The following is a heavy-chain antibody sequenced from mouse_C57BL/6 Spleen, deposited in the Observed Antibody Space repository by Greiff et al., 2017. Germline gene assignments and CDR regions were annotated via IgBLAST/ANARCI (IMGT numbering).Heavy chain of an antibody. V-gene: IGHV1-26*01. Sequence: EVQLKQSGPELVKPGASVKISCKASGYTFTDYYMNWVKQSHGKSLEWIGDINPNNGGTSYNQKFKGKATLTVDKSSSTAYMELRSLTSEDSAVYYCASNYCDYDGDWGQGTTLTVST. J-gene: IGHJ2*01. CDR3: ASNYCDYDGD. CDR2: INPNNGGT. CDR1: GYTFTDYY. D-gene: IGHD2-4*01.